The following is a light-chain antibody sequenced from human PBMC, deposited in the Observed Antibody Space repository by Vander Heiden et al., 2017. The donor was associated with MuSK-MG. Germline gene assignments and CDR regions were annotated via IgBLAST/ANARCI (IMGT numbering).Light chain of an antibody. J-gene: IGLJ2*01. CDR3: QAWNNRHVV. Sequence: YELTHPPSVSVSPGQTASITCSGDKMGDKYACWYQQKPGPSLVLAIYKDSKRPSGIPECFSGSDSATTATLTISGTEAVDEDYYYCQAWNNRHVVFGGGTKLTVL. V-gene: IGLV3-1*01. CDR2: KDS. CDR1: KMGDKY.